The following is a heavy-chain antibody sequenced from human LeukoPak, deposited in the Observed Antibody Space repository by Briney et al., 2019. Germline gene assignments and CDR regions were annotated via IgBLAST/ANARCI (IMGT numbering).Heavy chain of an antibody. J-gene: IGHJ1*01. CDR2: ITPIFGTT. D-gene: IGHD6-19*01. V-gene: IGHV1-69*06. CDR3: TVGSGWGPEYFHH. CDR1: GGTFRSNS. Sequence: GASVKVSCKASGGTFRSNSISWVRQAPGQGLEWMGGITPIFGTTNYAQKFQDRATITADKSTNTGYMELSSLRSEDTAVYYCTVGSGWGPEYFHHWGQGTLVTVSS.